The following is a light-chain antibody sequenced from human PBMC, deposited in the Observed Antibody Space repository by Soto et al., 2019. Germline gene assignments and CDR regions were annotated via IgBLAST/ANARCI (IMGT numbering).Light chain of an antibody. J-gene: IGLJ1*01. V-gene: IGLV1-40*01. CDR2: GNS. CDR3: QSYDSSLNVAYV. Sequence: QSVLTQPPSVSGAPRQRLTISCTGSSSNIGAGYDVHWYQQLPGTAPKLLIYGNSNRPSGVPDRFSGSKSGTSASLAITGLQAEDEADYYCQSYDSSLNVAYVFGTGTKVTV. CDR1: SSNIGAGYD.